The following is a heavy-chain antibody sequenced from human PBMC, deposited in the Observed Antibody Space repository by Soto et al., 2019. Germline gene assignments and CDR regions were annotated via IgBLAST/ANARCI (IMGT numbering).Heavy chain of an antibody. Sequence: GGSXRLSCAASGFTFSSYGMHWVRQAPGKGLEWVAVIWYDGSNKYYADSVKGRFTISRDNSKNTLYLQMNSLRAEDTAVYYCAREGLVVAATRTPDAEYFQHWGQGTLVTVSS. V-gene: IGHV3-33*01. CDR1: GFTFSSYG. CDR3: AREGLVVAATRTPDAEYFQH. J-gene: IGHJ1*01. CDR2: IWYDGSNK. D-gene: IGHD2-15*01.